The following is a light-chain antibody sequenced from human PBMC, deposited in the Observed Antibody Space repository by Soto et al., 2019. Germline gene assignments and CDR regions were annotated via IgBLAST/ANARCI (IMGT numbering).Light chain of an antibody. V-gene: IGLV1-44*01. CDR2: ANK. CDR3: AALHDSLNGWV. J-gene: IGLJ3*02. CDR1: SSNLGGNT. Sequence: QLVLTQPPSASGTPVQRVTIACSGSSSNLGGNTVNWYQQLPGTAPKLLMYANKERPSGVPDRFSASESGTSASLAINGLQSEDEADYYCAALHDSLNGWVFGGGTKVTVL.